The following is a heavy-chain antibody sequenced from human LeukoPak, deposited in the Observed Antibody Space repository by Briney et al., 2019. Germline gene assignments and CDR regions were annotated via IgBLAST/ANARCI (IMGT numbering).Heavy chain of an antibody. Sequence: GGSLRLSCAASGFTFSDYYMSWIRQAPGKGLEWVSYISSSGDTKYYADSVRGRFTISRDNAKNSLYLQMNSLRAEDSAVYYCARDLVVPTSSSIWGQGTMVTVSS. CDR1: GFTFSDYY. V-gene: IGHV3-11*04. D-gene: IGHD2-2*01. CDR2: ISSSGDTK. J-gene: IGHJ3*02. CDR3: ARDLVVPTSSSI.